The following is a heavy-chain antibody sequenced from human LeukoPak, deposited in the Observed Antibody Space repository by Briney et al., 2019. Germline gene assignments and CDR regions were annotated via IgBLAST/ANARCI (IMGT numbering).Heavy chain of an antibody. Sequence: PSETLSLTCTVSGGSISSYYWSWIRQPPGKGLEWIGYIYYSGSTNYNPSLKSRVTISVDTSKNQFSLKLSSVTAADTAVYYCANNYYDSGGYYRCDWGQGTLVTVSS. V-gene: IGHV4-59*12. CDR3: ANNYYDSGGYYRCD. J-gene: IGHJ4*02. CDR2: IYYSGST. D-gene: IGHD3-22*01. CDR1: GGSISSYY.